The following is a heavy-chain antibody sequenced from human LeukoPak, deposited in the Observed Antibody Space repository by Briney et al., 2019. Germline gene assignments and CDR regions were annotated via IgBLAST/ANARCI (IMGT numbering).Heavy chain of an antibody. Sequence: SETLSLTCTVSGGSISSYYWSWIRQPPGKGLEWIGYIYYSGSTNYSPSLKSRVTISIDTSKNQFSLKLSSVTAADTAVYYCARSLGRGATAFDYWGQGTLVTVSS. V-gene: IGHV4-59*08. CDR2: IYYSGST. D-gene: IGHD1-26*01. J-gene: IGHJ4*02. CDR3: ARSLGRGATAFDY. CDR1: GGSISSYY.